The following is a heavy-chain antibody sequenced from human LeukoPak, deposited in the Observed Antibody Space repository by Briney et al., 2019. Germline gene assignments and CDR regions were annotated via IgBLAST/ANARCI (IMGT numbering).Heavy chain of an antibody. D-gene: IGHD6-6*01. Sequence: SETLSLTCAVYGGSFSGYYWSWIRQPPGKGLEWIGEINHSGSTNYNPSLKSRVTISVDTSKNQFSLKLSSVTAADTAVYYCARRRIAARRTSFDYWGQGTLVTVSS. CDR1: GGSFSGYY. V-gene: IGHV4-34*01. J-gene: IGHJ4*02. CDR3: ARRRIAARRTSFDY. CDR2: INHSGST.